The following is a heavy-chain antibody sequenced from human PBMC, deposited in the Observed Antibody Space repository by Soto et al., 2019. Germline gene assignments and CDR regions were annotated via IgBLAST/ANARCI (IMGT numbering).Heavy chain of an antibody. CDR3: ARGARTYYDFWSGYSLYYYYYYMDV. D-gene: IGHD3-3*01. Sequence: ASVKVSCKASGYTFTSYDINWVRQATGQGLEWMGWMNPNSGNTGYAQKFQGRVTMTRNTSISTAYMELSSLRSEDTAVYYCARGARTYYDFWSGYSLYYYYYYMDVWGKGTTVTVS. CDR1: GYTFTSYD. J-gene: IGHJ6*03. CDR2: MNPNSGNT. V-gene: IGHV1-8*01.